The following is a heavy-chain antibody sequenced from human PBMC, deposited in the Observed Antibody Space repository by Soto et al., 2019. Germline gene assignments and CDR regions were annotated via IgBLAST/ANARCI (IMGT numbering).Heavy chain of an antibody. Sequence: QVQLVQSGAEVKKPGASVKVSCRTSGYTFTHYYIHWVRQAPGQGLEWLGIINPASGSTNYAQDCGGRGALSMDTSTTTVYMGLGGLGAEDTAIFYCARDLAAGDRWGQGALVAVSS. CDR3: ARDLAAGDR. V-gene: IGHV1-46*01. CDR1: GYTFTHYY. CDR2: INPASGST. D-gene: IGHD6-25*01. J-gene: IGHJ5*02.